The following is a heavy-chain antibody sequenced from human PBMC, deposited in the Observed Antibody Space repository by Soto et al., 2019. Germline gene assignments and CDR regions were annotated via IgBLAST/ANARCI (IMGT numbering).Heavy chain of an antibody. CDR2: IYYSGST. Sequence: SETLSLTCAVSGGSISSFCWTWIRQHPGKGLEWIGYIYYSGSTYYNPSLKSRVTISVDTSKNQFSLKLSSVTAADTAVYYCASATKVSPSWDVWGQGTTVTVSS. D-gene: IGHD1-26*01. CDR1: GGSISSFC. J-gene: IGHJ6*02. V-gene: IGHV4-59*06. CDR3: ASATKVSPSWDV.